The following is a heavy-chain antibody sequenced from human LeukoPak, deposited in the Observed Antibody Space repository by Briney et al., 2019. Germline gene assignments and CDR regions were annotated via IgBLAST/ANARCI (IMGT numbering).Heavy chain of an antibody. V-gene: IGHV3-74*01. J-gene: IGHJ4*02. Sequence: GRSLRLSCAVSGFTFSSYWMHWVRQAPGKGLVWVSRISSDGSGTSYADSVKGRFTISRDNAKNTLYLQMNSLRAKDTGVYYCARANHPTYYDSSGYYQDYWGQGTLVTVSS. CDR3: ARANHPTYYDSSGYYQDY. CDR1: GFTFSSYW. CDR2: ISSDGSGT. D-gene: IGHD3-22*01.